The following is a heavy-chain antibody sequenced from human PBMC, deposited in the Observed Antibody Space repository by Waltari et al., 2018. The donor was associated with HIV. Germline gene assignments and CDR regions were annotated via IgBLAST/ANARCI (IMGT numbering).Heavy chain of an antibody. CDR2: IDQSGST. CDR3: ARMRAVAVAGDWGWDHYYYGLDV. V-gene: IGHV4-34*01. Sequence: ETLSLTCAVYGASFSGYYWTWIRQSPGKGLEWIGEIDQSGSTNYNPSLKSRVTMSVDTSKKQFSLRLTSATAADTAVYFCARMRAVAVAGDWGWDHYYYGLDVWGQGTTVTVS. D-gene: IGHD6-19*01. J-gene: IGHJ6*02. CDR1: GASFSGYY.